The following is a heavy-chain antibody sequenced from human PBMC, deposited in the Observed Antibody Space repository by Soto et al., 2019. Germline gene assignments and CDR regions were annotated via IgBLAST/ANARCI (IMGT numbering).Heavy chain of an antibody. D-gene: IGHD5-12*01. CDR3: AKTLYGGCDY. V-gene: IGHV3-23*01. Sequence: EVQLLDSGGGLVQPGGSLRLSCVASGFTFSTYAMSWVRQAPGQGLEWVSGIGGNGGTTRYADSVKGRFTISRDNSKNTVYLQMNSLRVEDTAVYYCAKTLYGGCDYWGRGTLVTVSS. CDR1: GFTFSTYA. J-gene: IGHJ4*02. CDR2: IGGNGGTT.